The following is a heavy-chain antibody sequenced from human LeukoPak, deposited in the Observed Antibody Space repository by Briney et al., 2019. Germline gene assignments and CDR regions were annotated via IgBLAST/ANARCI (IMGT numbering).Heavy chain of an antibody. CDR2: IYTSGST. CDR1: GGSISSYY. CDR3: ARDTNYSSGWRNQRNNWFDP. V-gene: IGHV4-4*07. J-gene: IGHJ5*02. D-gene: IGHD6-19*01. Sequence: PSGTLSLTCTVSGGSISSYYWSWIRQPAGKGLEWIGRIYTSGSTNYNPSLKSRVTMSVDTSKNQFSLKLSSVTAADTAVYYCARDTNYSSGWRNQRNNWFDPWGQGTLVTVSS.